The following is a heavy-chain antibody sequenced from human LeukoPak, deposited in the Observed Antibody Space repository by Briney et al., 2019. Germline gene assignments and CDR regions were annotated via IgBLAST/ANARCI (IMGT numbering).Heavy chain of an antibody. V-gene: IGHV1-46*01. Sequence: ASVKVSCKASGYTFTSYYMHWVRQAPGQGLEWMGIINPSGGSTSYAQKFQGRVTMTRDMSTSTVYMELSSLRSEDTAVYYCAKDTPRGYNYGYFDYWGQETLLTVSS. CDR2: INPSGGST. D-gene: IGHD5-18*01. J-gene: IGHJ4*02. CDR3: AKDTPRGYNYGYFDY. CDR1: GYTFTSYY.